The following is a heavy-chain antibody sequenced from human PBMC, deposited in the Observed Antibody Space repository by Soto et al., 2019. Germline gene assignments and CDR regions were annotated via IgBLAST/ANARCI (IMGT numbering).Heavy chain of an antibody. CDR2: VNPGSGDT. J-gene: IGHJ5*02. V-gene: IGHV1-8*01. CDR1: GYTFTNND. D-gene: IGHD5-18*01. CDR3: ARMESFGSLNWFDP. Sequence: GASVKVSFKASGYTFTNNDVTWVRQATGQGLEWMGWVNPGSGDTGYAQKFQGRVTMTRDISIATAYMELTGLTSEDTAIYYCARMESFGSLNWFDPWGQGTLVTVSS.